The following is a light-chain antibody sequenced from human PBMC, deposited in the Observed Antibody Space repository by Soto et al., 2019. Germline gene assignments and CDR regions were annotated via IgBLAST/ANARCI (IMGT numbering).Light chain of an antibody. CDR3: QQYNNWPPSWT. Sequence: EVVMTQSPATLSVSPGERATLSCRASQSISDNLAWYQQTPGQVPRLLIYDASTRATGIPARFSGSRSVTEFTLTNSSLQSEDFAVYFCQQYNNWPPSWTFGQGTKVYIK. J-gene: IGKJ1*01. CDR1: QSISDN. V-gene: IGKV3-15*01. CDR2: DAS.